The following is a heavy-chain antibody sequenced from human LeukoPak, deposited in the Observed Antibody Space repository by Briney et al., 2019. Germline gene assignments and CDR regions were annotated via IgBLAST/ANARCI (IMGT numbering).Heavy chain of an antibody. J-gene: IGHJ3*02. CDR1: GFTFSSYS. V-gene: IGHV3-23*01. CDR2: ISGSGGST. D-gene: IGHD6-6*01. Sequence: PGGSLRLSCAASGFTFSSYSINWVRQAPGKGLEWVSAISGSGGSTYYADSVKGRFTISRDNSKNTLYLQMNSLRAENTAVYYCAKSSSSGPLDAFDIWGQGTMVTVSS. CDR3: AKSSSSGPLDAFDI.